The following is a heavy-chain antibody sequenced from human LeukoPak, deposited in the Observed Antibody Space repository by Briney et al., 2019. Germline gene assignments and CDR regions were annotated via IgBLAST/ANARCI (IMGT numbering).Heavy chain of an antibody. D-gene: IGHD2-2*02. CDR3: AKGPYCSSTSCYTGGQDFDY. CDR2: IRYDGSNK. J-gene: IGHJ4*02. Sequence: PGGSLRLSCAASGFTLSSYGMHWVRQAPCKGLEWVAFIRYDGSNKYYADSVKGRFTISRDSSKNTLYLQMNSLRAEDTAVYYCAKGPYCSSTSCYTGGQDFDYWGQGTLVTVSS. CDR1: GFTLSSYG. V-gene: IGHV3-30*02.